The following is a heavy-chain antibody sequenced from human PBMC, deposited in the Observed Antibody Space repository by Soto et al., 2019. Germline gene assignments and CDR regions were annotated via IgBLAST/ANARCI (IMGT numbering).Heavy chain of an antibody. J-gene: IGHJ6*02. D-gene: IGHD3-3*01. CDR1: GGTFSSYA. CDR2: IIPILGIA. CDR3: ARVRITIFGVVITTDLDYYYGMDV. V-gene: IGHV1-69*04. Sequence: ASVKVSCKASGGTFSSYAISWVRQAPGQGLEWMGRIIPILGIANYAQKFQGRVTITADKSTSTAYMELSSLRSEDTAVYYCARVRITIFGVVITTDLDYYYGMDVWGQGTTVTVSS.